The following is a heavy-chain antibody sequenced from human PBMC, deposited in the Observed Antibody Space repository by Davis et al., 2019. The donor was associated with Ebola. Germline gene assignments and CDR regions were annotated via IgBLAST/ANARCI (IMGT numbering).Heavy chain of an antibody. CDR1: GGSISSYY. D-gene: IGHD1-1*01. CDR3: AGRYNWNDRYYYYGMDV. CDR2: IYYSGST. V-gene: IGHV4-59*08. Sequence: MPSETLSLTCTVSGGSISSYYWSWIRQPPGKGLEWIGYIYYSGSTNYNPSLKRRVTISVDTSKSQFSLKLSSVTAADTAVYYCAGRYNWNDRYYYYGMDVWGQGTTVTVSS. J-gene: IGHJ6*02.